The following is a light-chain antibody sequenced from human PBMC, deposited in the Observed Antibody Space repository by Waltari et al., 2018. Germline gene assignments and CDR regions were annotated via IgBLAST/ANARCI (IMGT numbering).Light chain of an antibody. Sequence: DIVMTQSPDSLVVSLGERATINCKSSQSVLYSSNNKNYVAWYQQKPGQPPKLLIYWASTRESGVTNRCSGSGSGTDFTLTINSLQAEDVAVYYCQQYYSTPTFGQGTKLEIK. CDR3: QQYYSTPT. CDR2: WAS. CDR1: QSVLYSSNNKNY. J-gene: IGKJ2*01. V-gene: IGKV4-1*01.